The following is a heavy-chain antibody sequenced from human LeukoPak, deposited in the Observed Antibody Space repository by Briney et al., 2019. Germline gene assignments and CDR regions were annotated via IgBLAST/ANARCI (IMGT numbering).Heavy chain of an antibody. CDR1: GGTFSSYA. V-gene: IGHV1-69*04. CDR2: IIPILGIA. J-gene: IGHJ4*02. Sequence: SVNVSCKASGGTFSSYAISWVRQAPGQGLEWMGRIIPILGIANYAQKFQGRVTITADKSTSTAYMELSSLRSEDTAVYYCARGAGGYYYNDYWGQGTLVTVSS. D-gene: IGHD3-22*01. CDR3: ARGAGGYYYNDY.